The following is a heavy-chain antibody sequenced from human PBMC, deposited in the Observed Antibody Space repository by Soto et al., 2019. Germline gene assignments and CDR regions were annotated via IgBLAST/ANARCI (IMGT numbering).Heavy chain of an antibody. CDR2: FYYSGST. V-gene: IGHV4-39*01. CDR3: AKLGGYCSSTSCYGYYGMDV. CDR1: GRSISSGPYS. D-gene: IGHD2-2*01. Sequence: PSETLSLTCTVSGRSISSGPYSWGWIRHPPGKGLEWIGTFYYSGSTNYNPSLESRVTISVDTSKNQFSLKVSSVTAADTAVYYCAKLGGYCSSTSCYGYYGMDVWGQGTTVT. J-gene: IGHJ6*02.